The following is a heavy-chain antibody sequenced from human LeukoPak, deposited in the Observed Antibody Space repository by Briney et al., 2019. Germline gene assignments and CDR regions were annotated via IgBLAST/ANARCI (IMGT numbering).Heavy chain of an antibody. CDR1: GGSFSGYY. CDR2: INHSGST. D-gene: IGHD2-2*01. V-gene: IGHV4-34*01. CDR3: ARGGAGYCSSATCRPFYFDY. Sequence: SETLSLTCAVYGGSFSGYYWSWIRQPPGKGLEWIGEINHSGSTNYNPSLTSRVTISVDTSKNQFSLKLSSVTAADTAVYYCARGGAGYCSSATCRPFYFDYLGQGTLVTVSS. J-gene: IGHJ4*02.